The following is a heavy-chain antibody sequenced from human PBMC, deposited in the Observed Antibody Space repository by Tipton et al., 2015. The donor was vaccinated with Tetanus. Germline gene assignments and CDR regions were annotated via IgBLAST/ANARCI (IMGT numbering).Heavy chain of an antibody. Sequence: TLSLTCTVSGGSVSSGSYYWSWIRQRPGKGLEWIGYMFYGGSPKYNPSLKSRVTILVDKSKNQLSLKLRSVTAADTAVYFCARDPYYNGGGYCDYWGQGTLVTVSS. J-gene: IGHJ4*02. D-gene: IGHD3-10*01. CDR3: ARDPYYNGGGYCDY. CDR2: MFYGGSP. V-gene: IGHV4-61*01. CDR1: GGSVSSGSYY.